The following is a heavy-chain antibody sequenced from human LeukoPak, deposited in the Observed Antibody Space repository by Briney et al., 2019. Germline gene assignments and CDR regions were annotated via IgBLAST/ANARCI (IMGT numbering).Heavy chain of an antibody. V-gene: IGHV3-48*04. J-gene: IGHJ4*02. CDR1: GFTFSSYS. D-gene: IGHD6-19*01. CDR2: VTYNGATM. Sequence: PGGSLRLSCAASGFTFSSYSMNWVRQAPGKGLEWISYVTYNGATMYYADSVKGRITASRDNGKNSLYLQMNSLRAEDTAVYYCAREQWLVRGEIDYWGQGTLVTVSS. CDR3: AREQWLVRGEIDY.